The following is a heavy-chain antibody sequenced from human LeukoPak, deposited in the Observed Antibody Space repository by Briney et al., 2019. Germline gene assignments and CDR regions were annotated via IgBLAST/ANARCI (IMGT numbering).Heavy chain of an antibody. D-gene: IGHD1-26*01. V-gene: IGHV3-21*01. CDR3: ARVGEGYFDY. Sequence: GGSLRLSCSASGFPFSSYAMHWVRQAPGKGLEWVSFTSSSSTYIYYADSVKGRFTISRDNAKNSLYLQMNSLRVEDTAVYYCARVGEGYFDYWGQGTLVTVST. CDR1: GFPFSSYA. J-gene: IGHJ4*02. CDR2: TSSSSTYI.